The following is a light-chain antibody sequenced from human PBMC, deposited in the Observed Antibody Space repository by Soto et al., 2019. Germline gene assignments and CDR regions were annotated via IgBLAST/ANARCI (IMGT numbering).Light chain of an antibody. Sequence: QPVLTQPRSVSGSPGPSVTISCTGTSSDVGGYNYVSWYQQHPGKAPKLMIYDVTKRPSGVPDRFSGSKSGNTASLTISGLPAEDEADYYCCSYAGSYTFGVVFGGGTKLTVL. J-gene: IGLJ2*01. CDR3: CSYAGSYTFGVV. CDR2: DVT. V-gene: IGLV2-11*01. CDR1: SSDVGGYNY.